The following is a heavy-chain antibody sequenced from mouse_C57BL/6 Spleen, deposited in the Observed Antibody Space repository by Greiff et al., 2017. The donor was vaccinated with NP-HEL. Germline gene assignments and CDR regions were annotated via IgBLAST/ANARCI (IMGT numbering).Heavy chain of an antibody. D-gene: IGHD2-2*01. J-gene: IGHJ2*01. V-gene: IGHV5-6*01. Sequence: EVKVVESGGDLVKPGGSLKLSCAASGFTFSSYGMSWVRQTPDKRLEWVATISSGGSYTYYPDSVKGRFTISRDNAKNTLYLQMSSLKSEDTAMYYCARQGSTMVTTFDYWGQGTTLTVSS. CDR1: GFTFSSYG. CDR3: ARQGSTMVTTFDY. CDR2: ISSGGSYT.